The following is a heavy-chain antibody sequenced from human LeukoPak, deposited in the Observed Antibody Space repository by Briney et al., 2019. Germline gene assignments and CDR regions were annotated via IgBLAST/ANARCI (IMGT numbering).Heavy chain of an antibody. Sequence: SETLSLTCAVYGGSFSGYSWSWIRQPPGKGLEWIGEINHSGSTNYNPSLKSRVTISVDTSKNQFSLKLSSVTAADTAVYYCASTEMATISSDYWGQGTLVTVSS. CDR1: GGSFSGYS. J-gene: IGHJ4*02. D-gene: IGHD5-24*01. CDR3: ASTEMATISSDY. CDR2: INHSGST. V-gene: IGHV4-34*01.